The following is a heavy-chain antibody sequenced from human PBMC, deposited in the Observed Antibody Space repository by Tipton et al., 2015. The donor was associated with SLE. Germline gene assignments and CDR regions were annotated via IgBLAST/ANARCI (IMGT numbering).Heavy chain of an antibody. CDR3: ARRWRQQLVDAFDI. Sequence: TLSLTCAVYGGSFSGYYWSWIRQPPGKGLEWIGEINHSGSTNYNPSLKSRVTISVDTSKNQFSLKLSPVTAADTAVYYCARRWRQQLVDAFDIWGQGTMVTVSS. CDR2: INHSGST. J-gene: IGHJ3*02. V-gene: IGHV4-34*01. CDR1: GGSFSGYY. D-gene: IGHD6-13*01.